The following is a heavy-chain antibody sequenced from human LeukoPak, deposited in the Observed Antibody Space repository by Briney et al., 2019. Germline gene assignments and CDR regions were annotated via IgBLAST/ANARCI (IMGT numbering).Heavy chain of an antibody. Sequence: GGSLRLSCAASEFTFSSFAMIGPRQAPGKGLEWVSSISSSSSYISYADSVKGRFTISRDNGKNSLYLQMNSLRAEDTAVYYCARDHYYDSSGNYYGGYYFDYWGQGTLVTVSS. CDR2: ISSSSSYI. CDR1: EFTFSSFA. D-gene: IGHD3-22*01. V-gene: IGHV3-21*01. CDR3: ARDHYYDSSGNYYGGYYFDY. J-gene: IGHJ4*02.